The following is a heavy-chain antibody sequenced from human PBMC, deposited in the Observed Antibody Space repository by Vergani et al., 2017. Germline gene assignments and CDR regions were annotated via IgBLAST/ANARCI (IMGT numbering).Heavy chain of an antibody. Sequence: QVHLQESGPGLVKPSETLSLTCAVSGYSISSGYYWGWIRQPPGKGLVWIGSIYHSGSTYYNPSLKSRVTISVDTSKNQFSLKLSSVTAADTAVYYCARLGYSYGYVDYWGQGTLVTVSS. J-gene: IGHJ4*02. CDR2: IYHSGST. V-gene: IGHV4-38-2*01. CDR3: ARLGYSYGYVDY. CDR1: GYSISSGYY. D-gene: IGHD5-18*01.